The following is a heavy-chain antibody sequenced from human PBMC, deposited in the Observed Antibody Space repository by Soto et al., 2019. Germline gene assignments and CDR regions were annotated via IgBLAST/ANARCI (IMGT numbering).Heavy chain of an antibody. D-gene: IGHD3-3*01. CDR3: AKEAYGFWSGYYIGYAFDI. J-gene: IGHJ3*02. Sequence: QVQLVQSGAEVKKPGASVKVSCKASGYTFTSYGISWVRQAPGQGLEWMGWISAYNGNTNYAQKLQGRVTMTTETSTSTAYMERRCLRSDDAAVYYCAKEAYGFWSGYYIGYAFDIWGQETMVAVSS. V-gene: IGHV1-18*01. CDR2: ISAYNGNT. CDR1: GYTFTSYG.